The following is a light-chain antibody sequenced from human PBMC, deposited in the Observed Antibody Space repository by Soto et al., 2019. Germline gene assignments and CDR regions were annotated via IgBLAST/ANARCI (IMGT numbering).Light chain of an antibody. J-gene: IGLJ1*01. CDR3: QTYDSSLSGLYV. V-gene: IGLV1-40*01. CDR1: YSNIGAGSD. Sequence: QSVLTQPPSASGTPGQSLTISCSGGYSNIGAGSDVHWYHQLPGTAPKLLIYGNTNRPSGVPDRFSGSKSGTSASLAIAGLQTEDEGDYYCQTYDSSLSGLYVFGTGTKVTVL. CDR2: GNT.